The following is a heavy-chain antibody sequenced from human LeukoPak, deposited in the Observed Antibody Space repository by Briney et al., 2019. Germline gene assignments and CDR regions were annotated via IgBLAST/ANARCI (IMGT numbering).Heavy chain of an antibody. J-gene: IGHJ5*02. D-gene: IGHD3-10*01. CDR3: AGKNYYGSGSYVT. CDR1: GGSISSYY. V-gene: IGHV4-59*03. CDR2: IYYSGST. Sequence: SETLSLTCTVSGGSISSYYWSWIRQPPGKGPEWTGYIYYSGSTNYNPSLKSRVTISVDKSKNQFSLKLSSVTAADTAVYYCAGKNYYGSGSYVTWGQGTLVAVS.